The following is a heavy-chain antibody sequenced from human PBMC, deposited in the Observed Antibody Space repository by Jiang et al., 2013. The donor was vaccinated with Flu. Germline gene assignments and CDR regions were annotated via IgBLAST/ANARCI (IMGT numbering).Heavy chain of an antibody. Sequence: TCVVYGRSFSAYYWSWIRQPPGKGLEWIGEINHSGSTDYNPSLKSRVTISVDTSKNQFSLKLSSVTAADTAVYYCARKNKQYYYDSSGFDYWGQGTLVTVSS. CDR1: GRSFSAYY. J-gene: IGHJ4*02. CDR3: ARKNKQYYYDSSGFDY. D-gene: IGHD3-22*01. CDR2: INHSGST. V-gene: IGHV4-34*01.